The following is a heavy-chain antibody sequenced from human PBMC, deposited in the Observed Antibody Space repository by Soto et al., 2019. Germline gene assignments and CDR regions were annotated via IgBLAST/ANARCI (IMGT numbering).Heavy chain of an antibody. Sequence: ETLSLTCAVYGGSFSGYYWSWIRQPPGKGLEWIGEINHSGSTNYNPSLKSRVTISVDTSKNQFSLKLSSVTAADTAVYYCARGPYSSSPSYWFDPWGQGTLVTVSS. CDR1: GGSFSGYY. J-gene: IGHJ5*02. CDR3: ARGPYSSSPSYWFDP. CDR2: INHSGST. D-gene: IGHD6-6*01. V-gene: IGHV4-34*01.